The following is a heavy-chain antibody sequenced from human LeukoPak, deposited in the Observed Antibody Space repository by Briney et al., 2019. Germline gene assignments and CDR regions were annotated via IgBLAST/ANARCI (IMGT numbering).Heavy chain of an antibody. J-gene: IGHJ4*02. V-gene: IGHV1-18*01. CDR3: ARDQYYYGSGSYAY. Sequence: ASVKVSCKASGYTFTSYGISWVRQAPGQGLEWMGWISAYNGNTNYAQKLQGRVTMTTDTSTSTAYMELRSLRSDDTAVYYCARDQYYYGSGSYAYWGRGTLVTVSS. CDR2: ISAYNGNT. CDR1: GYTFTSYG. D-gene: IGHD3-10*01.